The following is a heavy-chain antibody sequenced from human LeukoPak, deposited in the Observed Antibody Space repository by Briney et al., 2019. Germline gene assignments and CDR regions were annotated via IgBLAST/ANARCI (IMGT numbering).Heavy chain of an antibody. Sequence: SETLSLTCTVSGGSISSYYWSWIRQPPGKGLEWIGYIYYSGSTNYNPSLKSRVTISVDTSKNQFSLKLSSVTAADTAVYYCARERAPNSSGWYNRFDPWGQGTLVTVSS. CDR1: GGSISSYY. CDR2: IYYSGST. J-gene: IGHJ5*02. D-gene: IGHD6-19*01. CDR3: ARERAPNSSGWYNRFDP. V-gene: IGHV4-59*01.